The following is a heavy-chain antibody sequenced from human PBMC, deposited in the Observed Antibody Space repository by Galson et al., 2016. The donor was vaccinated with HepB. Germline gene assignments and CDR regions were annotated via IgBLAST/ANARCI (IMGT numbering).Heavy chain of an antibody. CDR2: INSDGSNT. Sequence: SLRLSCAASGFTFSRHWVHWVRQAPGKGLVWVSRINSDGSNTNYADSVKGRFTISRDNSKNTLYLQMKSLRADDTAVYYCAKGPQYYFDSSDYFDYWGQGTLVTVSS. CDR1: GFTFSRHW. J-gene: IGHJ4*02. V-gene: IGHV3-74*01. D-gene: IGHD3-22*01. CDR3: AKGPQYYFDSSDYFDY.